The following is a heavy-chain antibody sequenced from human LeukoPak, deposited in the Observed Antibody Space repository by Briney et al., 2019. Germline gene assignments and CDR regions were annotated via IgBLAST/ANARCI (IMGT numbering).Heavy chain of an antibody. CDR1: GYSIRSGDY. Sequence: PSETLSLTCAVSGYSIRSGDYWGWIRQSPGKGLEWIGSIYHSGSTHYNPSLKSRVTISVDTSKNQFSLMLSSATAADTAVYYCARNRSVTITPGFDHWGQGNLVTVSS. CDR2: IYHSGST. CDR3: ARNRSVTITPGFDH. D-gene: IGHD4-17*01. V-gene: IGHV4-38-2*01. J-gene: IGHJ4*02.